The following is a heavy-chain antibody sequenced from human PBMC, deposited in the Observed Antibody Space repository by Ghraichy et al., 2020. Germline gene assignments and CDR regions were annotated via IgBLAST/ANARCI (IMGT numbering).Heavy chain of an antibody. Sequence: SVKVSCKASGGTFSSYTISWVRQAPGQGLEWMGRIIPILGIANYAQKFQGRVTITADKSTSTAYMELSSLRSEDTAVYYCARDSSGWYFSHDYYYYGMDVWGQGTTVTVSS. D-gene: IGHD6-19*01. J-gene: IGHJ6*02. V-gene: IGHV1-69*04. CDR1: GGTFSSYT. CDR3: ARDSSGWYFSHDYYYYGMDV. CDR2: IIPILGIA.